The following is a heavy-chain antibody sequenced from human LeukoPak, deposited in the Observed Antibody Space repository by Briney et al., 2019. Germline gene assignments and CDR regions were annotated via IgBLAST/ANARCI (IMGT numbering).Heavy chain of an antibody. CDR3: ARVPTKISTVVTRWFDP. Sequence: ASVKVSCKASGYTFTRNDINWVRQATGRGLEWMGWMNPNSGNTGYAQKFQGRVTITRNTSISTAYMELSSLRSEDTAVYYCARVPTKISTVVTRWFDPWGQGTLVTVSS. CDR1: GYTFTRND. CDR2: MNPNSGNT. D-gene: IGHD4-23*01. V-gene: IGHV1-8*03. J-gene: IGHJ5*02.